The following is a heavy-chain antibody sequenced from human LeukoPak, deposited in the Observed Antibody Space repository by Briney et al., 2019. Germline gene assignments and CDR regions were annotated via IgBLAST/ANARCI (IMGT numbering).Heavy chain of an antibody. V-gene: IGHV3-23*01. CDR1: GFTFSSYA. D-gene: IGHD6-19*01. J-gene: IGHJ4*02. CDR2: ISGSGGGT. CDR3: AKIGSSGWYYFDY. Sequence: GGSLRLSCAASGFTFSSYAMSWVRQAPEKGLEWVSAISGSGGGTYYADSVKGRFTISRDNSKNTLYLQMNSLRAEDTAVYYCAKIGSSGWYYFDYWGQGTLVTVSS.